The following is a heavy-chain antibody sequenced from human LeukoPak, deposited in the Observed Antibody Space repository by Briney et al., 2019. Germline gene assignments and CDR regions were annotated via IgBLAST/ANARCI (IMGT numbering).Heavy chain of an antibody. CDR2: IYYSGST. V-gene: IGHV4-59*08. Sequence: LRLSCAASGFTFSSYSMNWVRQTPGKGLEWIGYIYYSGSTNFNPSLKSRVTISVDTSKNQFSLKLSSVTAADTAVYYCARHKDYYYSYMDVWGKGTTVTISS. CDR1: GFTFSSYS. CDR3: ARHKDYYYSYMDV. J-gene: IGHJ6*03.